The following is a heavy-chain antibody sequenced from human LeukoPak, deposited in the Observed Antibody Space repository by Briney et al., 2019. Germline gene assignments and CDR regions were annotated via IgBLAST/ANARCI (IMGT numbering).Heavy chain of an antibody. J-gene: IGHJ4*02. CDR3: ARAGVFPTPFDY. D-gene: IGHD4-17*01. Sequence: GRSLRLSCAASGFAFSSYAMHWVRQGPGKGLEWVALVSYDGGSKYYADSVKGRITISRDNSKNTLHLQMNSLRTEDTAVYYCARAGVFPTPFDYWGQGTLVTVSS. CDR2: VSYDGGSK. CDR1: GFAFSSYA. V-gene: IGHV3-30-3*01.